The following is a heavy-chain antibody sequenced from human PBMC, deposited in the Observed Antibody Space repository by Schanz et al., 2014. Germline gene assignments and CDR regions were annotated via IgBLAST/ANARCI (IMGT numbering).Heavy chain of an antibody. D-gene: IGHD1-26*01. J-gene: IGHJ4*02. Sequence: QVQLVQSGAEVKKPGSSVKVSCKASGGTFSSYAFSWVRQAPGQGLEWMGKIIPILGMENYAQKFQGRVTIAADISTSTAYMDLSSLRSDDTAVYYCARERPRKGDFDYWGQGTLVTVSS. V-gene: IGHV1-69*04. CDR1: GGTFSSYA. CDR3: ARERPRKGDFDY. CDR2: IIPILGME.